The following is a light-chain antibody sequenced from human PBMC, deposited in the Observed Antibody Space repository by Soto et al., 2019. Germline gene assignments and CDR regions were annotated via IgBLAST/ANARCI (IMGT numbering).Light chain of an antibody. CDR1: QSVGSK. J-gene: IGKJ1*01. V-gene: IGKV3-20*01. CDR3: QQYGSSFAT. Sequence: EIVLTQSPGTLSLSPGESATLSCRASQSVGSKLAWYRQTPGQAPRLLIYGASTRATDTPARFSGRVAVTDFNLNISSVEPAEFAMYYCQQYGSSFATFGQGTQVE. CDR2: GAS.